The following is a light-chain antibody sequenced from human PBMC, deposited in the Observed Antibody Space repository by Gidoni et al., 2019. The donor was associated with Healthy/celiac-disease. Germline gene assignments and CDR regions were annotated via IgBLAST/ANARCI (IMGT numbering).Light chain of an antibody. CDR3: QKYNSAPLT. CDR2: AAS. V-gene: IGKV1-27*01. CDR1: HGISKS. Sequence: DIQMTQSPSSLHASVGDTVTYTFRASHGISKSLDWYQQKPVIVPKLLIYAASTLQSGVPSRFSGRVSGTDFTLTISSLQPDDVATYYCQKYNSAPLTFGGGTKVEIK. J-gene: IGKJ4*01.